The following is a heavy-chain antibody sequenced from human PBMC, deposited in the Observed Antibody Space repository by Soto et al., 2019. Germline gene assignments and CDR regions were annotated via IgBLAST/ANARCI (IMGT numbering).Heavy chain of an antibody. Sequence: QVQLQESGPGLVKPSETLSLTCTVSGGSISTYYWSWIRQPPGKGLEWIGYIYYSGSTNYNPSLKSRVTISVDTSKNQFSLKLSSVTAADTAEYYCARVDVDTAMLGDYYGMDVWGQGTTVTVSS. CDR2: IYYSGST. J-gene: IGHJ6*02. CDR3: ARVDVDTAMLGDYYGMDV. CDR1: GGSISTYY. D-gene: IGHD5-18*01. V-gene: IGHV4-59*01.